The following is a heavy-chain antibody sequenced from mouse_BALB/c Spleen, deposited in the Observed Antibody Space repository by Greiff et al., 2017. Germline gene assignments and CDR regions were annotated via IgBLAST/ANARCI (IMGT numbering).Heavy chain of an antibody. CDR3: ARDYYGSSRYWYFDV. Sequence: EVKLLESGPDLVKPSQSLSLTCTVTGYSITSGYSWHWIRQFPGNKLEWMGYIHYSGSTNYNPSLKSRISITRDTSKNQFFLQLNSVTTEDTATYYCARDYYGSSRYWYFDVWGAGTTVTVSS. V-gene: IGHV3-1*02. D-gene: IGHD1-1*01. J-gene: IGHJ1*01. CDR1: GYSITSGYS. CDR2: IHYSGST.